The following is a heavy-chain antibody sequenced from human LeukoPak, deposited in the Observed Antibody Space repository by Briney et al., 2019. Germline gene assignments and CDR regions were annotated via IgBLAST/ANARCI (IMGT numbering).Heavy chain of an antibody. CDR3: ARDCGGGSCSVVFNI. D-gene: IGHD2-15*01. J-gene: IGHJ3*02. CDR2: IYYSGST. V-gene: IGHV4-30-4*01. Sequence: PSETLSLTCTVSGGSISSGDYYWSWIRQPPGKGLEWIGYIYYSGSTYYNPSLKSRVTISVDTSENRFSLKLSSVTATDTAVYYCARDCGGGSCSVVFNIWGQGKMVTV. CDR1: GGSISSGDYY.